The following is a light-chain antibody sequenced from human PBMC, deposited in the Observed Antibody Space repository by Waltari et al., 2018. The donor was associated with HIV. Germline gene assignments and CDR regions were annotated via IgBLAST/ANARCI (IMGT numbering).Light chain of an antibody. Sequence: QSALTQPASVSGSPGQSITISCSGTSSDVGGYNYVSWYQQHPGKAPKLMIYEVSNLPSGVSNRFSGSKSGNTASLTISGLQAEDEAYYYCSSYTSSSTVVFVGGTKLTVL. CDR2: EVS. V-gene: IGLV2-14*01. CDR3: SSYTSSSTVV. CDR1: SSDVGGYNY. J-gene: IGLJ2*01.